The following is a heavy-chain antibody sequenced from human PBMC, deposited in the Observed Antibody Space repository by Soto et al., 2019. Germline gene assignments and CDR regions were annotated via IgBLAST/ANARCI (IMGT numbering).Heavy chain of an antibody. D-gene: IGHD1-7*01. J-gene: IGHJ5*02. CDR2: ISYDGSNK. V-gene: IGHV3-30-3*01. CDR3: ARDLNWNYVGWFDP. Sequence: QVQLVESGGGVVQPGRSLRLSCAASGFTFSSYAMHWVRQAPGKGLEWVAVISYDGSNKYYADSVKGRFTISRDNSKNALYLQMNSLRAKDTAVYYCARDLNWNYVGWFDPWGQGTLVTVSS. CDR1: GFTFSSYA.